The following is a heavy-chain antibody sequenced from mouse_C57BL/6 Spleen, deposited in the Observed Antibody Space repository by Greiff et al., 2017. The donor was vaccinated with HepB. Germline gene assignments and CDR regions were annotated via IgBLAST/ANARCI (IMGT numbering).Heavy chain of an antibody. CDR3: ASGGLTTVVADV. J-gene: IGHJ1*03. CDR1: GYSITSGYY. Sequence: ESGPGLVKPSQSLSLTCSVTGYSITSGYYWNWIRQFPGNKLEWMGYISYDGSNNYNPSLKNRISITRDTSKNQFFLKLNSVTTEDTATYDCASGGLTTVVADVWGTGTTVTVSS. V-gene: IGHV3-6*01. CDR2: ISYDGSN. D-gene: IGHD1-1*01.